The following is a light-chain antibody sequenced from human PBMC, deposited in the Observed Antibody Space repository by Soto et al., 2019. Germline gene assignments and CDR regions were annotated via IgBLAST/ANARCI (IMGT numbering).Light chain of an antibody. J-gene: IGKJ1*01. CDR2: DTS. V-gene: IGKV3-15*01. CDR1: QGIGDT. Sequence: EIVMTQSPATLSVSRGEGATLSCRASQGIGDTLAWYQQKPGQTPRLLIYDTSIRATGVPARFSGSRSGVEFTLTIDSLQSEDFAVYYCLHYKDWPRWTFGQGTKVDI. CDR3: LHYKDWPRWT.